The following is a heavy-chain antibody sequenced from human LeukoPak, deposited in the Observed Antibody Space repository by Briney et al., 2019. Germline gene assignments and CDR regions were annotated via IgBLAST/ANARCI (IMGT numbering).Heavy chain of an antibody. CDR1: GYTFTNYG. CDR2: ITPNRGGT. V-gene: IGHV1-2*02. CDR3: ARAGYSSGWYPFDY. J-gene: IGHJ4*02. D-gene: IGHD6-19*01. Sequence: ASVKVSCKASGYTFTNYGISWVRQAPGQGLEWMGWITPNRGGTNYAQKFQGRVTKTRDTSISTAYMELSRLRSDDTAVYYCARAGYSSGWYPFDYWGQGTLVTVSS.